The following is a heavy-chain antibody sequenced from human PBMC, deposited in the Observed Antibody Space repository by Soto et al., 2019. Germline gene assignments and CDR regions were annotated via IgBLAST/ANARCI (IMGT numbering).Heavy chain of an antibody. D-gene: IGHD3-22*01. J-gene: IGHJ4*02. Sequence: SETLSLTCTVSGGSISSYYWSWIRQPAGKGLEWIGHIYSSGYTNYKPSLKSRVTMSVDASKKQFSLKLRSVTAADTAVYYCARGGDSSGYYYASDYWGPGTLVTVSS. CDR3: ARGGDSSGYYYASDY. V-gene: IGHV4-4*07. CDR1: GGSISSYY. CDR2: IYSSGYT.